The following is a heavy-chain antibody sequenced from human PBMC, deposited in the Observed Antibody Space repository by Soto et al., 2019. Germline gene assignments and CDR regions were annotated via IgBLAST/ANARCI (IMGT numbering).Heavy chain of an antibody. Sequence: EVQLVESGGGLVKPGESLRLSCVVSGFTFSTAWMTWVRQAPGKGLEWVGRIKSRADGETTEYAAPVKGRFYIFRDDSQNPLYLQINSLETDDTAVYYCTRAHCGSCFFGLNWFDPLGQGTLLTVSS. J-gene: IGHJ5*02. CDR2: IKSRADGETT. D-gene: IGHD3-3*01. CDR3: TRAHCGSCFFGLNWFDP. CDR1: GFTFSTAW. V-gene: IGHV3-15*01.